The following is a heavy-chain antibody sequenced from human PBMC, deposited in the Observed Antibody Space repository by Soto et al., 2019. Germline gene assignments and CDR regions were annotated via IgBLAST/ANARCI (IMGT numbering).Heavy chain of an antibody. Sequence: GGSLRLSCAASGFAFSGSAMYWVRQASGKGPEWVGRIRSKGHNYATEYAASVKGRFAISRDDSKNTAYLQMNSLQTEDTAVYYCTRDLFSYDYSGILWFDPWGQGTLVTVSS. CDR1: GFAFSGSA. V-gene: IGHV3-73*01. J-gene: IGHJ5*02. CDR3: TRDLFSYDYSGILWFDP. CDR2: IRSKGHNYAT. D-gene: IGHD3-16*01.